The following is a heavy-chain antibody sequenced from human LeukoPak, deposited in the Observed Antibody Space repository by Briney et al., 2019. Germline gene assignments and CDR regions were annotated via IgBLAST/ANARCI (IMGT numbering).Heavy chain of an antibody. D-gene: IGHD5-18*01. CDR3: AKNVQLWYLLDY. Sequence: GGSLRLSCAASGFTFSSYGMHWVRQAPGKGLEWVAFIRYDGSNKYYADSVKGRFTISRDNSKNTLYLQMNSLRAEDTAVYYCAKNVQLWYLLDYWGQGTLVTVST. J-gene: IGHJ4*02. V-gene: IGHV3-30*02. CDR1: GFTFSSYG. CDR2: IRYDGSNK.